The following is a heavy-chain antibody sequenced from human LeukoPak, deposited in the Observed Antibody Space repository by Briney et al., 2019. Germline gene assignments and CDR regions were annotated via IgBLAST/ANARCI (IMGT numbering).Heavy chain of an antibody. Sequence: GGSLRLSCAASGFTFSSYGMHWVRQAPGKGLEWVAVISYDGSNKYYADSVKGRFTISRDNSKNTLYLQMNSLRAEDTAVYYCARSGVLYYFDYWGQGTLVTVSS. D-gene: IGHD2-8*02. CDR2: ISYDGSNK. V-gene: IGHV3-30*03. CDR3: ARSGVLYYFDY. J-gene: IGHJ4*02. CDR1: GFTFSSYG.